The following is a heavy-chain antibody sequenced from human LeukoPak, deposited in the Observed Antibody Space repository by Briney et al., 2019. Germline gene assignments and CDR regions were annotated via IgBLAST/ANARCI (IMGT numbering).Heavy chain of an antibody. CDR1: GGSFSGYY. D-gene: IGHD5-12*01. J-gene: IGHJ4*02. Sequence: PSETLSLTCAVYGGSFSGYYWSWIRQPPATGLEWIGEINHSGSTNYNPSLKSRVTIAVDTSKNQFSLKLSSVTAADTAVYYCARGLRRWLRDPFDYWGQGTLVTVSS. V-gene: IGHV4-34*01. CDR2: INHSGST. CDR3: ARGLRRWLRDPFDY.